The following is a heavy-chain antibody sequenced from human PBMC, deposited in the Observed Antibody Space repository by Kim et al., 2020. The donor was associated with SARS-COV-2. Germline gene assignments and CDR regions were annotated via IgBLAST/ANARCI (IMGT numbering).Heavy chain of an antibody. CDR3: AKDTYGVIYYYGMDV. D-gene: IGHD4-17*01. V-gene: IGHV3-23*01. J-gene: IGHJ6*02. Sequence: GGSLRLSRAASGFTFSSYAMSWVRQAPGKGLEWVSAISGSGGSTYYADSVKGRFTISRDNSKNTLYLQMNSLRAEDTAVYYCAKDTYGVIYYYGMDVWGQGTTFTVSS. CDR2: ISGSGGST. CDR1: GFTFSSYA.